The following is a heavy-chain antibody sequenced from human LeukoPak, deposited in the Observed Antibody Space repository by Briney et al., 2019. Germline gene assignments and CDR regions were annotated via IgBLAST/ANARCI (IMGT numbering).Heavy chain of an antibody. Sequence: PSETLSLTCAVYGRSFSGYYWSWIRQPPGKGLEWIGEINHTGSTNYNPSLKSRVTISVDTSKNQFSLKLSSVTAADTAVYYCARRQLRYYMDVWGKGTTVTVSS. V-gene: IGHV4-34*01. D-gene: IGHD5-18*01. CDR2: INHTGST. CDR3: ARRQLRYYMDV. CDR1: GRSFSGYY. J-gene: IGHJ6*03.